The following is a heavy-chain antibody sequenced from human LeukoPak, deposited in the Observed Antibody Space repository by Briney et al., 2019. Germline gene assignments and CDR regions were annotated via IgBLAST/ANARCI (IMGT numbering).Heavy chain of an antibody. J-gene: IGHJ3*02. CDR3: ARGHSSDAFDI. D-gene: IGHD5-18*01. V-gene: IGHV4-59*01. Sequence: SETLSLTCTVSGGSISSYYWSWIRQPPGKGLEWIGHIYYSGSTNYNPSLKSRVTISIDTSKNQFSLRLSSVTAADTAVYYCARGHSSDAFDIWGQGTMVTVSS. CDR2: IYYSGST. CDR1: GGSISSYY.